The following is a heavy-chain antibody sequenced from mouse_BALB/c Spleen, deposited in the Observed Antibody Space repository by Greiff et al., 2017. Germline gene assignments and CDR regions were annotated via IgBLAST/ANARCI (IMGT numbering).Heavy chain of an antibody. V-gene: IGHV2-9*02. CDR2: IWAGGST. Sequence: VQLVESGPGLVAPSQSLSITCTVSGFSLTSYGVHWVRQPPGKGLEWLGVIWAGGSTNYNSALMSRLSISKDNSKSQVFLKMNSLQTDDTAMYYCARDGGLRLDWYFDVWGAGTTVTVSA. J-gene: IGHJ1*01. CDR1: GFSLTSYG. D-gene: IGHD2-4*01. CDR3: ARDGGLRLDWYFDV.